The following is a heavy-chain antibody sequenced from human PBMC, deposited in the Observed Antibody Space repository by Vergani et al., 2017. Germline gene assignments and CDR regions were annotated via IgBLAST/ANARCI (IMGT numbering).Heavy chain of an antibody. Sequence: QVQLQESGPGLVKPSQTLSLTCTVSGDSLSSIDHYWSWIRQRSDKGLEWVGHIFRSGTTYYNPSLKSRLIMSVDTSKNQFSLKLTSVTAADTAMYYCARENVVIARIFDFWGQGTLVTVSS. J-gene: IGHJ4*02. CDR1: GDSLSSIDHY. D-gene: IGHD2-21*01. CDR3: ARENVVIARIFDF. CDR2: IFRSGTT. V-gene: IGHV4-31*03.